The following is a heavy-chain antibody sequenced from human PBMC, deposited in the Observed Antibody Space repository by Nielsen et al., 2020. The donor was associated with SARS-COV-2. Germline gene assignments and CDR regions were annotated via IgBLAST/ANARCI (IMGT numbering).Heavy chain of an antibody. J-gene: IGHJ4*02. CDR3: ARGDVGGWGGYFDY. D-gene: IGHD6-19*01. Sequence: SETLSLTCTVSGGSISSYYWSWIRQPPRKGLEWIGYIYYSGSTNYNPSLKSRVTISVDTSKNQFSLKLSSVTAADTAVYYCARGDVGGWGGYFDYWGQGTLVTVSS. CDR2: IYYSGST. CDR1: GGSISSYY. V-gene: IGHV4-59*01.